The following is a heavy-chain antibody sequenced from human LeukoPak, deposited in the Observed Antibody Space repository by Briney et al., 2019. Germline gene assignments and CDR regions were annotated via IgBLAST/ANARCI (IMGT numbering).Heavy chain of an antibody. CDR2: IHHSGTT. J-gene: IGHJ6*02. V-gene: IGHV4-4*02. CDR3: TSRRYLDV. CDR1: GFTFSNFAM. Sequence: GSLRLSCTVSGFTFSNFAMTWVRQSPGKGLEWIGEIHHSGTTNYKPSLKSRVTISVDKSKNQFSLRLSSVTAADTAVYYCTSRRYLDVWGQGTTVTVSS. D-gene: IGHD3-9*01.